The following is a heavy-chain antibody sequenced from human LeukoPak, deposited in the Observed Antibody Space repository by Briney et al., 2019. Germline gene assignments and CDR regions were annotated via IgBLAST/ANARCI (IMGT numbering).Heavy chain of an antibody. CDR2: ISSSSSYI. V-gene: IGHV3-21*01. J-gene: IGHJ4*02. Sequence: GGSLRLSCAASGFTFSSYSMNWVRQAPGKGLEWVSSISSSSSYIYYADSVKGRFTISRDNAKNSLCLQMNSLRAEDTAVYYCARDRGTYCSGGSCYRIIRLDYWGQGTLVTVSS. CDR3: ARDRGTYCSGGSCYRIIRLDY. CDR1: GFTFSSYS. D-gene: IGHD2-15*01.